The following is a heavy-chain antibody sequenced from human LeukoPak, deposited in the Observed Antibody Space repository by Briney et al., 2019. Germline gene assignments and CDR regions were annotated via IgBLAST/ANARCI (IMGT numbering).Heavy chain of an antibody. Sequence: ASVKVSCKASGYTFTGYYMHWVRQAPGQGLEWMGRINPNSGGTNYAQKFQGRATMTRDTSISTAYMEPSRLRSDDTAVYYCAREAGRDGYNSVYYYYYMDVWGKGTTVTVSS. CDR1: GYTFTGYY. CDR2: INPNSGGT. CDR3: AREAGRDGYNSVYYYYYMDV. V-gene: IGHV1-2*06. D-gene: IGHD5-24*01. J-gene: IGHJ6*03.